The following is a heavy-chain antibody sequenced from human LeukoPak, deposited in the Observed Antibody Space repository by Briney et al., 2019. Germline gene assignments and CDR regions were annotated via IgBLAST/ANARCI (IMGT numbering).Heavy chain of an antibody. CDR2: IYYSGST. CDR3: ARDPYGDYFDY. J-gene: IGHJ4*02. CDR1: GGSISSYY. Sequence: PSETLSLTCTVSGGSISSYYWSWIRQPPGKGLEWIGYIYYSGSTNYNPSLKSRVTKSVDTSKNQFSLKLSSVTAADTAVYYCARDPYGDYFDYWGQGTLVTVSS. V-gene: IGHV4-59*01. D-gene: IGHD4-17*01.